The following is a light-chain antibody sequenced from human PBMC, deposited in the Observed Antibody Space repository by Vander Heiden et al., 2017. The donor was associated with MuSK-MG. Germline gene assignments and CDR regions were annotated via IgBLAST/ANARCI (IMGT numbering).Light chain of an antibody. J-gene: IGKJ1*01. Sequence: DIQMTQSPSSLSASVGDRVIITCRASLSLTTYVHWYQQKPGKAPKLLIYSASTWQSGVPSRFSGSGSGTDFTLTSSRRQPEDFATYYWQQSYTIRTFGQGTKVEI. CDR2: SAS. V-gene: IGKV1-39*01. CDR1: LSLTTY. CDR3: QQSYTIRT.